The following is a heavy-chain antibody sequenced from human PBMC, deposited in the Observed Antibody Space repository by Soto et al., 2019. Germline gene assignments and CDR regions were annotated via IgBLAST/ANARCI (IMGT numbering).Heavy chain of an antibody. Sequence: QVQLVESGGGVVQPGRSLRLSCAASGFTCSSYGMHWVRQAPGKGLEWGAVISYDGSNKYYADSVKGRFTSSRDNHKNTLYLQMNSLRAEDTAVYYCAKDESSSSHRYYYYGMDVWGQGTTVTVSS. CDR3: AKDESSSSHRYYYYGMDV. J-gene: IGHJ6*02. CDR2: ISYDGSNK. D-gene: IGHD6-6*01. CDR1: GFTCSSYG. V-gene: IGHV3-30*18.